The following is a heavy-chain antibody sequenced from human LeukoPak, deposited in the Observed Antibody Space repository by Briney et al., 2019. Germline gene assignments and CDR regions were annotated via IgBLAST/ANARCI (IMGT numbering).Heavy chain of an antibody. CDR1: GYTFTGYY. J-gene: IGHJ4*02. V-gene: IGHV1-2*02. CDR3: ARVKGYCSSTSCKKNYFDY. D-gene: IGHD2-2*01. CDR2: INPNSGGT. Sequence: ASVKVPCKASGYTFTGYYMHWVRRAPGQGLEWMGWINPNSGGTNYAQKFQGRVTMTRDTSISTAYMELSRLRSDDTAVYYCARVKGYCSSTSCKKNYFDYWGQGTLVTVSS.